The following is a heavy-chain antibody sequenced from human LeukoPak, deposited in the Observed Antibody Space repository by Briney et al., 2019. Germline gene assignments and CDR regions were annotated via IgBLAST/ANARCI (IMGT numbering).Heavy chain of an antibody. CDR1: GYIFTNYW. CDR3: ARRQYSGYDFDF. J-gene: IGHJ4*02. Sequence: GESLKISCKASGYIFTNYWIGWVRQMPGKGLEWMGTIYPRDSDTRYSPSFPGQVTVSADKSISTAYLQWNTLKASDTAMYYCARRQYSGYDFDFWGQGTLVTVSS. D-gene: IGHD5-12*01. CDR2: IYPRDSDT. V-gene: IGHV5-51*01.